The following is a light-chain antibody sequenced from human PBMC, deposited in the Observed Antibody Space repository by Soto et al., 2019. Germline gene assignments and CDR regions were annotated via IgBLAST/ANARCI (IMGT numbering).Light chain of an antibody. CDR2: AAS. J-gene: IGKJ4*01. V-gene: IGKV1-9*01. CDR1: QDIAIY. CDR3: QQLRMYPSS. Sequence: IQLTQSPSSLSASVGDRVTITCRASQDIAIYLAWYQQRPGEAPKLLIYAASTLYGGVPSRFSGSGSRTDFALAITGQQAEDFATYYCQQLRMYPSSFGGGTKVEIK.